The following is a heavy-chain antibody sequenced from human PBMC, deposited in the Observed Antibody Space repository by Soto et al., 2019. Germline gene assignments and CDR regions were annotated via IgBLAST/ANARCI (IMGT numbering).Heavy chain of an antibody. CDR1: GFTVSSNY. CDR2: IYSGGST. D-gene: IGHD6-6*01. Sequence: EVQLVESGGGLVQPGGSLRLSCAASGFTVSSNYMSWVRQAPGKGLEWVSVIYSGGSTYYADSVKGRFTISRDNSKNTLYLQMNSLRAEDMAVYYCARTSVGSSRDYFDYWGQGTLVTVSS. V-gene: IGHV3-66*01. J-gene: IGHJ4*02. CDR3: ARTSVGSSRDYFDY.